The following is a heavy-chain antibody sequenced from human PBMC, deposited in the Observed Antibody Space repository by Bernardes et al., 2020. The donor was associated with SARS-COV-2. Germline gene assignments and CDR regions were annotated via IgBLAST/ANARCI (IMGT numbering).Heavy chain of an antibody. D-gene: IGHD6-19*01. V-gene: IGHV3-9*01. CDR1: GFTFDDFA. CDR3: AKEYGTGELGIAVVGYCGH. Sequence: GGSLRLSCAASGFTFDDFAMHWVRHSPGKGLEWVSGISWISGSIGYAASVKGRFTISRDNAKNSLYLQMNSLRPDDTALYYCAKEYGTGELGIAVVGYCGHGGQATLVTVCS. CDR2: ISWISGSI. J-gene: IGHJ4*02.